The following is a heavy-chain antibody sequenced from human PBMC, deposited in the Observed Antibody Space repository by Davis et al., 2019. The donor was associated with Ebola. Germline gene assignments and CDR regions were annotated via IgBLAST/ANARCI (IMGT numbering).Heavy chain of an antibody. D-gene: IGHD5-18*01. V-gene: IGHV3-23*01. CDR2: ISGTGDNT. CDR1: GFTFSNYA. Sequence: PGGSLRLSCSASGFTFSNYAMSWVRQAPGEGLEWVAGISGTGDNTYYADSVKGRFTISRDNSRNSLSLQMNSLRGDDTAIYYCAKREGYGQVDYWGQGTLVTVSS. CDR3: AKREGYGQVDY. J-gene: IGHJ4*02.